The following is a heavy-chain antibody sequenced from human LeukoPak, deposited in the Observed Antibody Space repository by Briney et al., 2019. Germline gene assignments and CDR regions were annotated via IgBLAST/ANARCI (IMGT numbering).Heavy chain of an antibody. CDR2: INPNSGGT. Sequence: ASVKVSCKASGYTFTGYYMHWVRQALGQGLEWMGWINPNSGGTNYAQKFQGRVTMTRDTSISTAYMELSRLRSDDTAVHYCARPYCSGGSCQYYFDYWGQGTLVTVSS. D-gene: IGHD2-15*01. V-gene: IGHV1-2*02. CDR1: GYTFTGYY. J-gene: IGHJ4*02. CDR3: ARPYCSGGSCQYYFDY.